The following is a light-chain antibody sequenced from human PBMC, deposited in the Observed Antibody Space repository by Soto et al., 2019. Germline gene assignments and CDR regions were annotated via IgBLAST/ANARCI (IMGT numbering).Light chain of an antibody. Sequence: QSVLTQPASVSGAPGPSVSISCTGTTSNLGAGYDVHWYQHLPGTAPTLLISDNTNRPSGVPDRFSGSKSGSSASLAISGLQSEDEADYYCQSYDNSLRAYVFGPGTKVTVL. CDR2: DNT. CDR3: QSYDNSLRAYV. V-gene: IGLV1-40*01. CDR1: TSNLGAGYD. J-gene: IGLJ1*01.